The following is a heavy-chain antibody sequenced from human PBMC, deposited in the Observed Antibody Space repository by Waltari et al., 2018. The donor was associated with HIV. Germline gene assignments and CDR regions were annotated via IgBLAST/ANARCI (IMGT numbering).Heavy chain of an antibody. J-gene: IGHJ4*02. CDR3: AKGGGCSSTSCYCDY. V-gene: IGHV3-30*18. CDR1: GFTFSSYG. Sequence: SGFTFSSYGMHWVRQAPGKGLEWVAVISYDGSNKYYADSVKGRFTISRDNSKNTLYLQMNSLRAEDTAVYYCAKGGGCSSTSCYCDYWGQGTLVTVSS. CDR2: ISYDGSNK. D-gene: IGHD2-2*01.